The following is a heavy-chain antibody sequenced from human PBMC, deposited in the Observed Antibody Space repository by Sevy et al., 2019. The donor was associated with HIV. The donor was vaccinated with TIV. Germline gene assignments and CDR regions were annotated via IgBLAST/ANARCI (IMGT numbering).Heavy chain of an antibody. J-gene: IGHJ4*02. V-gene: IGHV3-15*07. D-gene: IGHD2-15*01. Sequence: GGSLRLSCAASGFTFNNAWMNWVRQAPGKGLEWVGRIKSNTDGGTTDYVEPVQGRFTISRDDSKNTLYLQMNSLKTEDTAVYYCTTDLGYCSGGTCDGTGYYFDYWGQGTLVTVSS. CDR2: IKSNTDGGTT. CDR1: GFTFNNAW. CDR3: TTDLGYCSGGTCDGTGYYFDY.